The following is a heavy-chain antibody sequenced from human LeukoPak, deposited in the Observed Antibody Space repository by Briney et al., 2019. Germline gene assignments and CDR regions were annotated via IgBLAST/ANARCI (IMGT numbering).Heavy chain of an antibody. D-gene: IGHD6-19*01. CDR2: IKQDGSEK. J-gene: IGHJ6*02. CDR3: ARDGGPDSSGWLYYYYYGMDV. Sequence: GRSLRLSCAASGFTFSSYAMHWVRQAPGKGLEWVANIKQDGSEKYYVDSVKGRFTISRDNAKNSLYLQMNSLRAEDTAVYYCARDGGPDSSGWLYYYYYGMDVWGQGTTVTVSS. CDR1: GFTFSSYA. V-gene: IGHV3-7*03.